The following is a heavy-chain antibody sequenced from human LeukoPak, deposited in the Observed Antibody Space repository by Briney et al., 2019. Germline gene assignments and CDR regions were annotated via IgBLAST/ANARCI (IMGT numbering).Heavy chain of an antibody. Sequence: GASVKVSCKASGYTFTGYYMHWVRQAPGQGLERRGWINRNSGGTNYAQKLQGRVTMTRDTSISTAYMELSRLRSDDTAVYYCARVPRRTGTTYFDYWGQGTLVTVSS. V-gene: IGHV1-2*02. J-gene: IGHJ4*02. CDR1: GYTFTGYY. CDR2: INRNSGGT. CDR3: ARVPRRTGTTYFDY. D-gene: IGHD1-7*01.